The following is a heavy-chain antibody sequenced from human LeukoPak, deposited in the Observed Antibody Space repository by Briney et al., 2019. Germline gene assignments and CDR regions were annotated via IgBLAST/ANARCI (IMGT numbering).Heavy chain of an antibody. D-gene: IGHD3-10*01. Sequence: SETLSLTCTVSGGSVSNASYYWSWIRQPPGKGLDWIGYVYYSGSTNYSPSLQCRVTVSVDTSKNQSSLKLTSVTAADTAVYYCARVRYGSGSYYFDNWGQGTLVTVSS. J-gene: IGHJ4*02. CDR3: ARVRYGSGSYYFDN. CDR2: VYYSGST. CDR1: GGSVSNASYY. V-gene: IGHV4-61*01.